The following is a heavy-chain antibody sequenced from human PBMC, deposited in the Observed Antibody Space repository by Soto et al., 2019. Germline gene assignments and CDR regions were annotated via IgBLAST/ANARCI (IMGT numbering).Heavy chain of an antibody. D-gene: IGHD3-10*01. V-gene: IGHV3-21*01. CDR1: GFTFSSYS. J-gene: IGHJ6*02. CDR2: ISSSSSYI. CDR3: ARDRVEQSWDYYGMDV. Sequence: EVQLVESGGGLVKPGGSLRLSCAASGFTFSSYSMNWVRQAPGKGLEWVSSISSSSSYIYYADSVKGRFTISRDNAKNSLYLQMNSLRAEDTAVYYCARDRVEQSWDYYGMDVWGQGTTVTVSS.